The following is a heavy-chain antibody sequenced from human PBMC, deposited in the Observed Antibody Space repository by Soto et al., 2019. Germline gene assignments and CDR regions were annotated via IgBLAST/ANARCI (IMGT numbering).Heavy chain of an antibody. D-gene: IGHD3-10*01. CDR3: ASTSPWFGEEDYGMDV. Sequence: QVQLVQSGAEVKKPGSSVKVSCKASGGTFSSYAISWVRQGPVQVLEWMGGIIPIFCTANYAQKFQGRVTITADESTSTAYMALSSLRSEDTAVYYCASTSPWFGEEDYGMDVWGQGTTVTVS. J-gene: IGHJ6*02. CDR1: GGTFSSYA. V-gene: IGHV1-69*01. CDR2: IIPIFCTA.